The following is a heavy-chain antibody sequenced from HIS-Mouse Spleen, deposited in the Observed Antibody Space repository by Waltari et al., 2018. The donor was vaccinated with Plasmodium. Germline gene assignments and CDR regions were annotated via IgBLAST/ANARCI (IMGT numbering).Heavy chain of an antibody. J-gene: IGHJ6*02. CDR3: ARAHTGYSSSWYYYGMDV. CDR1: GFTFSSYA. CDR2: ISYDGSNK. D-gene: IGHD6-13*01. Sequence: PASGFTFSSYAMHWVRQAPGKGLEWVAVISYDGSNKYYEASVKGRFTISRDNSKNTLYLQMNSLRAEDTAVYYCARAHTGYSSSWYYYGMDVWGQGTTVTVSS. V-gene: IGHV3-30*04.